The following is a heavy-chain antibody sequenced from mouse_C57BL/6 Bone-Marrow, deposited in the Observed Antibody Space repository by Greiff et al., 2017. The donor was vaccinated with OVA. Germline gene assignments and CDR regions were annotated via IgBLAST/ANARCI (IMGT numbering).Heavy chain of an antibody. V-gene: IGHV1-82*01. CDR2: IYPGDGDT. D-gene: IGHD1-1*01. J-gene: IGHJ3*01. CDR3: ARPDGSRAWFAY. CDR1: GYAFSSSW. Sequence: QVQLQQSGPELVKPGASVKISCKASGYAFSSSWMNWVKQRPGKGLEWIGRIYPGDGDTNYNEKFKSKATLTVDKSSSTAYMQLSSLTSEDSAVYYCARPDGSRAWFAYWGQGTLVTVSA.